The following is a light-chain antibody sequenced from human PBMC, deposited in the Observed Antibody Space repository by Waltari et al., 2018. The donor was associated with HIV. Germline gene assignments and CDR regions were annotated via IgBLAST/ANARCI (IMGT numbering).Light chain of an antibody. CDR3: QQYGDSLT. J-gene: IGKJ3*01. V-gene: IGKV3-20*01. CDR1: RSVISSY. CDR2: GTS. Sequence: EIVLTQSPGTLSLSPGETTTLSCRASRSVISSYLAWYQQKPGQAPRLFIYGTSSRATGIPDRCSGSGSGTDFSLTISRLEPEDFAVYYCQQYGDSLTFGPGTKVDIK.